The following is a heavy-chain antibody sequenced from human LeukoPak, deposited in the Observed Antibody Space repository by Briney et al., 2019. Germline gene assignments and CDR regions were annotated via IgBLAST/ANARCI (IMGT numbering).Heavy chain of an antibody. V-gene: IGHV4-34*01. CDR2: INHSGST. J-gene: IGHJ6*03. CDR1: GGSFSGYY. D-gene: IGHD3-22*01. CDR3: AREVVNPYYYYYYMDV. Sequence: SSETLSLTCAVYGGSFSGYYWSWIRQPPGKGLEWIGEINHSGSTNYNPSLKSRVTISVDTSKNQFSLKLSSVTAADTAVYYCAREVVNPYYYYYYMDVWGKGTTVTVS.